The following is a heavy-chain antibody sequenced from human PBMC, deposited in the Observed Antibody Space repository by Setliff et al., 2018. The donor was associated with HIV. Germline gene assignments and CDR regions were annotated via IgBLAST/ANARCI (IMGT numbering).Heavy chain of an antibody. Sequence: SCKASGATFSTSAIGWVRQAPGQGLEWMGGIIPMLGSPNYAHNFRGRVTITADESTSTAYMELSNLTYEDTAVYYCAKIGSGFDYWGQGTLVTVSS. CDR2: IIPMLGSP. V-gene: IGHV1-69*01. CDR3: AKIGSGFDY. D-gene: IGHD1-26*01. J-gene: IGHJ4*02. CDR1: GATFSTSA.